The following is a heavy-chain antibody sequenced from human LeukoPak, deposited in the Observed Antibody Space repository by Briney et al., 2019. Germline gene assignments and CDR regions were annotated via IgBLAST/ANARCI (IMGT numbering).Heavy chain of an antibody. Sequence: ASVTVSCKASGYTFTGYYMHWVRQAPGQGLEWMGWINPNSGGTNYAQKFQGRVTMTRDTSISTAYMELSRLRSDDTAVYYCAREGYNWNYVWLDPWGQGTLVTVSS. CDR3: AREGYNWNYVWLDP. CDR2: INPNSGGT. D-gene: IGHD1-7*01. CDR1: GYTFTGYY. V-gene: IGHV1-2*02. J-gene: IGHJ5*02.